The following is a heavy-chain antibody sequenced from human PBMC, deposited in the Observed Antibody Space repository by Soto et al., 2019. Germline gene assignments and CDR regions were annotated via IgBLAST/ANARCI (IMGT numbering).Heavy chain of an antibody. CDR2: ISRDGGTK. CDR1: GFTVSTYG. Sequence: QVQLVESGGGVVQPGRSLRLSCAVSGFTVSTYGMHWVRQAPGKGLEWVAVISRDGGTKYYADSVKGRFTISRDNSRNTLFLEMNRLRGDDMAVYSCPGEVASGYWGQGTLVTVSS. J-gene: IGHJ4*02. CDR3: PGEVASGY. V-gene: IGHV3-30*03. D-gene: IGHD2-21*01.